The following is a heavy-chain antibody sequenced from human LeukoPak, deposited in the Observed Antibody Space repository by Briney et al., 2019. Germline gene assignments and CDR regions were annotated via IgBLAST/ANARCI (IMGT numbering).Heavy chain of an antibody. CDR2: ISGNGGDT. CDR1: GFSFGSYT. V-gene: IGHV3-64*01. CDR3: AREFHEYSFRSFDS. J-gene: IGHJ4*02. Sequence: PGGSLRLSCVASGFSFGSYTMHWVRQAPGKGLEYVSAISGNGGDTYFANSVKGRFNVSRDNSRNTLYLQTASLRAEDMAVYFCAREFHEYSFRSFDSWGQGTLVTVSS. D-gene: IGHD5-12*01.